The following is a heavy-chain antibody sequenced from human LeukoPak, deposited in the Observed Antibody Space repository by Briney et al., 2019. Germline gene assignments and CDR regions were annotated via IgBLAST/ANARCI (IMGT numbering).Heavy chain of an antibody. CDR1: GFTFGGYW. J-gene: IGHJ4*02. CDR2: IDTDGSST. Sequence: GGSLRLSCAASGFTFGGYWMHWVRQTPGKGLVWVSQIDTDGSSTNYADSVQGRFTISRDNAKNSLYLQMNSLRAEDTAVYYCARDLSKSMVEFDYWGQGTLVTVSS. V-gene: IGHV3-74*01. D-gene: IGHD4/OR15-4a*01. CDR3: ARDLSKSMVEFDY.